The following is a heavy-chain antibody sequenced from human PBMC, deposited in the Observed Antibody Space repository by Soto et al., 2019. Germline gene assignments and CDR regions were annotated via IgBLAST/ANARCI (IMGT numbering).Heavy chain of an antibody. D-gene: IGHD3-22*01. J-gene: IGHJ4*02. Sequence: GGSLRLSCAASGFTFSSYAMHWVRQAPGKGLEWVAVISYDGSNKYYADSVKGRFTISRDNSKNTLYLQMNSLRAEDTAVYYCAREKGYYDSSGYYPFDYWGQGTLVTVSS. CDR1: GFTFSSYA. CDR2: ISYDGSNK. V-gene: IGHV3-30-3*01. CDR3: AREKGYYDSSGYYPFDY.